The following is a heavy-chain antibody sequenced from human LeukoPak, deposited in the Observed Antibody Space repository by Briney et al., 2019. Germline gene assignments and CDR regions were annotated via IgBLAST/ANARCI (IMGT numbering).Heavy chain of an antibody. Sequence: GGSLRLSCAASGFTVSSNYMSWVRQAPGKGLEWVSVIYSGGSTYYADSVKGRFTISRDNSKNTLYLQMNSLRAEDTAVYYCARDGAMVQYGMDVWGQGTTVTVSS. CDR1: GFTVSSNY. CDR2: IYSGGST. CDR3: ARDGAMVQYGMDV. V-gene: IGHV3-66*01. J-gene: IGHJ6*02. D-gene: IGHD5-18*01.